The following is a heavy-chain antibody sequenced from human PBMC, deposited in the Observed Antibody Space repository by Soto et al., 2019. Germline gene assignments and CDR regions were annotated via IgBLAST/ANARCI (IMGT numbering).Heavy chain of an antibody. J-gene: IGHJ5*02. Sequence: QVQLQESGPGLVEPSQSLSLTWTVSDGYITDGGFYWSWIRQHPGKGLEWVGYIFHSGSTLGNPSLRSRLTLSADTSKNQLSLELYSVTAADTAVYYCARGSISGHWFDPWGQGILVTVSS. V-gene: IGHV4-31*02. CDR1: DGYITDGGFY. CDR2: IFHSGST. D-gene: IGHD3-3*02. CDR3: ARGSISGHWFDP.